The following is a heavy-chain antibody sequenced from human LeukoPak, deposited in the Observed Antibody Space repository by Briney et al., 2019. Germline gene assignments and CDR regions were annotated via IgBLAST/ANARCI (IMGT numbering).Heavy chain of an antibody. Sequence: SETLSLTCTVSGGSISSSSYYWGWIRQPPGKGLEWIGSIYYSGSTYYNPSLKSRVTISVDTSKNQFSLKLSSVTAADTAVYYCARDRRLDYYGMDVWGQGTTVTVSS. CDR3: ARDRRLDYYGMDV. V-gene: IGHV4-39*07. CDR1: GGSISSSSYY. CDR2: IYYSGST. J-gene: IGHJ6*02.